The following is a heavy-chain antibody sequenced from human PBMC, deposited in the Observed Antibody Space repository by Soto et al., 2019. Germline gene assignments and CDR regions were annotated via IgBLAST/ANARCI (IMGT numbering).Heavy chain of an antibody. CDR3: THMRSYYGSGRHAFDI. CDR2: IYWDDDR. D-gene: IGHD3-10*01. CDR1: GFSLSTSGGA. J-gene: IGHJ3*02. V-gene: IGHV2-5*02. Sequence: QITLQESGPTLVKPTQTLTLTCTFSGFSLSTSGGAVGWIRQPPGKALEWLALIYWDDDRRYSPSLKSRVTIIKDTSKNQVVLTMTNMDPVDTGTYYCTHMRSYYGSGRHAFDIWGQGTMVTVSS.